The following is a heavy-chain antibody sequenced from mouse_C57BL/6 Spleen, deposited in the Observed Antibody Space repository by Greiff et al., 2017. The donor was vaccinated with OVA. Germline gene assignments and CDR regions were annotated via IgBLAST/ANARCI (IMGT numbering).Heavy chain of an antibody. CDR2: IDPETGGP. V-gene: IGHV1-15*01. D-gene: IGHD2-4*01. Sequence: QVQLKQSGAELVRPGASVTLSCKASGYTFTDYEMHWVKQTPVHGLEWIGAIDPETGGPAYNQKFKGKAILTADKSSSTAYMELRSLPSEDSAVYYCTRLGDYDDGFRFAYWGQGALVTVSA. CDR1: GYTFTDYE. J-gene: IGHJ3*01. CDR3: TRLGDYDDGFRFAY.